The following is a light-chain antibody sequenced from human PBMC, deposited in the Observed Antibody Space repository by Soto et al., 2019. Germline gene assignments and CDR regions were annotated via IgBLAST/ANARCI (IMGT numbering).Light chain of an antibody. CDR1: QSVSSRY. CDR3: QQYGGSPPLT. J-gene: IGKJ5*01. V-gene: IGKV3-20*01. CDR2: GAS. Sequence: EIVLTQSPGTLSLSPGERATLSCRASQSVSSRYLTWYQQEPGQAPRLLIYGASSRATGIPDRFSGSGSGTDFTLTISRLEPEDFAVYSCQQYGGSPPLTFGQGTRLEIK.